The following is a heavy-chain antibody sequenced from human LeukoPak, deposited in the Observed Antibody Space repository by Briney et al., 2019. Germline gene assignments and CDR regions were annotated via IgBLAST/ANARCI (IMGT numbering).Heavy chain of an antibody. CDR1: GYSISSGYY. D-gene: IGHD2-15*01. V-gene: IGHV4-38-2*01. Sequence: SETLSLTCGVSGYSISSGYYWGWIRQPPGKRLEWIGSIYHSGRTYYNPSLKSRVTISVDTSKNQFSLKLSSVTAADTAVYYCARPTPYCSGGSCYFDYWGQGTLVTVSS. J-gene: IGHJ4*02. CDR3: ARPTPYCSGGSCYFDY. CDR2: IYHSGRT.